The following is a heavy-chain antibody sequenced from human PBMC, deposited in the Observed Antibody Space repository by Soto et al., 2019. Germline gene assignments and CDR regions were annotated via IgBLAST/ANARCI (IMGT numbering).Heavy chain of an antibody. D-gene: IGHD4-17*01. J-gene: IGHJ5*02. CDR3: ARDRDYGTFGFDP. CDR2: IYYSGST. Sequence: SETLSLTCTVSGGSISSGGYYWSWIRQHPGKGLEWIGYIYYSGSTYYNPSLKSRVTISVDTSKNQFSLKLSSVTAADTAVYYCARDRDYGTFGFDPWGQGTLVTVSS. V-gene: IGHV4-31*03. CDR1: GGSISSGGYY.